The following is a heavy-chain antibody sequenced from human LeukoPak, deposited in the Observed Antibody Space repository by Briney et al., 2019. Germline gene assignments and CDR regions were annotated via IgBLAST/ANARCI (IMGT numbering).Heavy chain of an antibody. D-gene: IGHD3-22*01. CDR1: GDSISTSNYY. V-gene: IGHV4-61*02. Sequence: SETLSLTCTVSGDSISTSNYYWSWIRQPAGKGLEWIGRIYTSGSTNYNPSLKSRVTISLDTSKNQFSLKLSSVTAADTAVYYCARAPPHYYDSSGPWGYWGQGTLVTVSS. CDR3: ARAPPHYYDSSGPWGY. CDR2: IYTSGST. J-gene: IGHJ4*02.